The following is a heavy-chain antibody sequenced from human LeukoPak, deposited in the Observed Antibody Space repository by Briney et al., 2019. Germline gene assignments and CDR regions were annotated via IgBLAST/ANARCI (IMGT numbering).Heavy chain of an antibody. D-gene: IGHD3-3*01. J-gene: IGHJ4*02. Sequence: SETLSLTCTLSGGSISSGSYYWSWIRQPAGKGLEWLGRIYTSGSTNYNPSLKSRVTISVDTSNNQFSLKLSSVTAADTAVYYCARSRAYSYYDFWCGSPTLDYWGQGTLVTVSS. CDR2: IYTSGST. V-gene: IGHV4-61*02. CDR3: ARSRAYSYYDFWCGSPTLDY. CDR1: GGSISSGSYY.